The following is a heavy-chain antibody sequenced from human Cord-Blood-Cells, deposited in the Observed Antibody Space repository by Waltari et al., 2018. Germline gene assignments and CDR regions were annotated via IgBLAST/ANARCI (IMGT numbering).Heavy chain of an antibody. J-gene: IGHJ4*02. V-gene: IGHV4-39*01. D-gene: IGHD3-16*01. CDR3: ARRGMGIFDY. CDR2: IYYSGST. Sequence: QLQLQESGPELVKPSETLSLTCTVSVGSISSSSYYWGWIRQPPGKGLEWIGSIYYSGSTYYNPSLKSRVTISVDTSKNQFSLKLSSVTAADTAVYYCARRGMGIFDYWGQGTLVTVSS. CDR1: VGSISSSSYY.